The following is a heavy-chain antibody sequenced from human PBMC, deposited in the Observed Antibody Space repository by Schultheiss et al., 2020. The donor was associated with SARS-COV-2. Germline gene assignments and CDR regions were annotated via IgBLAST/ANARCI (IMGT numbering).Heavy chain of an antibody. V-gene: IGHV3-21*01. Sequence: GESLKISCAASGFTFSSYSMNWVRQAPGKGLEWVSSISSSSSYIYYADSVKGRFTISRDNAKNSLYLQMNSLRAEDTAVYYCARQRVGTQQWLVAPYYYGMDVWGQGTTVTVSS. CDR2: ISSSSSYI. D-gene: IGHD6-19*01. J-gene: IGHJ6*02. CDR3: ARQRVGTQQWLVAPYYYGMDV. CDR1: GFTFSSYS.